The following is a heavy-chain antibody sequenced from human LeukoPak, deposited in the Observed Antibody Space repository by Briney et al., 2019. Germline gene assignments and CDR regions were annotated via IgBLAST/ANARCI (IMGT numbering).Heavy chain of an antibody. V-gene: IGHV1-24*01. D-gene: IGHD1-26*01. J-gene: IGHJ4*02. CDR2: FDPEDGET. CDR1: GYTLTELS. CDR3: VLNPIVGATGFDC. Sequence: EASVKVSCKVSGYTLTELSMHWVRQAPGKGLEWMGGFDPEDGETIYAQKFQGRVTMTEDTSTDTAYMELSSLRSEDTAVSYCVLNPIVGATGFDCWGQGTLVTVSS.